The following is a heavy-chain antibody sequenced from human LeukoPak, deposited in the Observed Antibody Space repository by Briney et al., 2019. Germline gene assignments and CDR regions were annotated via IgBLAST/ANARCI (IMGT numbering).Heavy chain of an antibody. CDR3: ANGGYSGYDLEY. J-gene: IGHJ4*02. CDR1: GFTFGSYA. V-gene: IGHV3-23*01. Sequence: GGSLRLSCAASGFTFGSYAMSWARQAPGKGLEWVSAISGSGGSTYYADSVKGRFTISRDNSKNTLYLQMSSLRAEDTAVYYCANGGYSGYDLEYWGQGTLVTVSS. D-gene: IGHD5-12*01. CDR2: ISGSGGST.